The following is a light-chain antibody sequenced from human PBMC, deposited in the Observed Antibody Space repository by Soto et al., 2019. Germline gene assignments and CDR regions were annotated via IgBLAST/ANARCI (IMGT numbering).Light chain of an antibody. CDR2: GAS. Sequence: EIVMTHSPGTLSVSPGERTTLSCRASQSVSSNYLAWYQQKPGQAPRLLIYGASNRATGIPDRFSGSGSGTDFTLTISRLEPEDFAVYYCQQYGSSGTFGQGTKVDIK. V-gene: IGKV3-20*01. CDR1: QSVSSNY. J-gene: IGKJ1*01. CDR3: QQYGSSGT.